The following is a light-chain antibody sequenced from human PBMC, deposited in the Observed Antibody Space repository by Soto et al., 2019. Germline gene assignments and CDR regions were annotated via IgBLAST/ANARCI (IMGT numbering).Light chain of an antibody. CDR1: QSISSSF. J-gene: IGKJ1*01. CDR2: GAS. Sequence: EVVLTQSPVTLSLSPGERATLSCRASQSISSSFLAWYQQKPGQAPRLLIYGASSRATGIPDRFSSSGSGTDFTLTISRLEPEDFAVYHCQQYDTSPWTFGQGTKVDIK. V-gene: IGKV3-20*01. CDR3: QQYDTSPWT.